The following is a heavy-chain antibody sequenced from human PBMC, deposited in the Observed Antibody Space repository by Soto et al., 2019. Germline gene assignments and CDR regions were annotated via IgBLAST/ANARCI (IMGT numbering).Heavy chain of an antibody. Sequence: LSLTCAASGFTFSSYWMSWVRQAPGKGLEWVANIKQDGSEKYYVDSVKGRFTISRDNAKNSLYLQMNSLRAEDTAVYYCARDHNDFWSGAHDYWGQGTLVTVSS. J-gene: IGHJ4*02. D-gene: IGHD3-3*01. CDR1: GFTFSSYW. CDR2: IKQDGSEK. V-gene: IGHV3-7*01. CDR3: ARDHNDFWSGAHDY.